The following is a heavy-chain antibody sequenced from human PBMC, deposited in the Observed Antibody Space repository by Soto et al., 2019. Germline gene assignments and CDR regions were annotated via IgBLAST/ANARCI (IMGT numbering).Heavy chain of an antibody. V-gene: IGHV2-5*01. CDR1: GFSLNNVEEA. CDR3: AHRGTTAARGVWVH. D-gene: IGHD3-10*01. CDR2: IYYNDDR. Sequence: GSGPTLVNPTQTLTLTCAFSGFSLNNVEEAVGWIRQPPGKALEWLAVIYYNDDRRYSPSLKTRLTIAKDDSKNQVFLTMTNMDTVDTATYFCAHRGTTAARGVWVHWGQGTLVTVSS. J-gene: IGHJ1*01.